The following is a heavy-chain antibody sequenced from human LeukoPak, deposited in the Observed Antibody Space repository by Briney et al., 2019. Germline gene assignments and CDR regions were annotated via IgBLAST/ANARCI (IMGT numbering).Heavy chain of an antibody. CDR3: ARDQLLWFGELSCGLDS. CDR1: GFTFSSYW. V-gene: IGHV3-7*01. CDR2: IKQDGSEK. Sequence: GGSLRRSCAASGFTFSSYWMSWVRQGPGKGLEWVANIKQDGSEKYYVDSVKGRFTISRDNAKNSLYLQMNSLRAEDTAVYYCARDQLLWFGELSCGLDSWGQGTLVTVSS. D-gene: IGHD3-10*01. J-gene: IGHJ4*02.